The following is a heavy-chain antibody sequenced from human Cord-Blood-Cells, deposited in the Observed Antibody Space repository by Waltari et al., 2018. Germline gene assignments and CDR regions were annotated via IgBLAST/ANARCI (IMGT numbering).Heavy chain of an antibody. CDR3: ARREDGDYWFDP. Sequence: QLQLQESGPGLVKPSETLSLTCTVSGGSISSSSYYWGWIRQPPGKGLEWIGSIYYSGRTNYNPSLKSRVTISVDTSKNQFSLKLSSVTAADTAVYYCARREDGDYWFDPWGQGTLVTVSS. CDR1: GGSISSSSYY. J-gene: IGHJ5*02. CDR2: IYYSGRT. V-gene: IGHV4-39*01. D-gene: IGHD4-17*01.